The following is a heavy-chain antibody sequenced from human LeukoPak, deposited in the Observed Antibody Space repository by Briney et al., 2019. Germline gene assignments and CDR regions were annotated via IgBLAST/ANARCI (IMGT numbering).Heavy chain of an antibody. CDR3: AKDLYVSGSYYFDY. V-gene: IGHV3-23*01. Sequence: GSLRLSCAASGFTFSSYAMSWVRQAPGKGLEWVSGFSGSGGSTYYADSVKGRFTASRDNSKRTLYLQMNSLRAEDTAVYYCAKDLYVSGSYYFDYWGQGTLVTASS. J-gene: IGHJ4*02. D-gene: IGHD3-10*01. CDR2: FSGSGGST. CDR1: GFTFSSYA.